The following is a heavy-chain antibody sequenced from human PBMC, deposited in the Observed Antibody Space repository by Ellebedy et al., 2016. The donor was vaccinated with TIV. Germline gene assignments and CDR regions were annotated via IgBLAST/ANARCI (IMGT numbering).Heavy chain of an antibody. CDR3: AKASGGTTRDAFDI. CDR2: ISWNSAGI. Sequence: PGGSLRLSCVASGFTFSGFWMSWVRQAPGKGLEWVSSISWNSAGIGYADSVKGRFTISRDNAKNSLYLQMNSLRVEDTALYYCAKASGGTTRDAFDIWGQGTMVTVSS. D-gene: IGHD1-7*01. CDR1: GFTFSGFW. V-gene: IGHV3-9*01. J-gene: IGHJ3*02.